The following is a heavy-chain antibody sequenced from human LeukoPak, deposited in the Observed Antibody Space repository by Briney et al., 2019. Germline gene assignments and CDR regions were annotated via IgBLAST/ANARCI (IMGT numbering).Heavy chain of an antibody. J-gene: IGHJ4*02. CDR3: AKDSGS. V-gene: IGHV3-30*18. CDR1: GFTFSSYG. CDR2: ISYDGSNK. Sequence: PGRSLRLSCAASGFTFSSYGMHWVRQAPGKGLEWVAVISYDGSNKYYADSVKGRITISRDNSKNTLYLQMNSLRAEDTAVYYCAKDSGSWGQGTLVTVSS. D-gene: IGHD3-10*01.